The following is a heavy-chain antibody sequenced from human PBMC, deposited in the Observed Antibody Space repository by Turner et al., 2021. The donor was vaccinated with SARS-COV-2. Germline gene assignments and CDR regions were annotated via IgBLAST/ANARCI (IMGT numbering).Heavy chain of an antibody. D-gene: IGHD3-3*01. CDR1: GGSITSDF. J-gene: IGHJ5*01. Sequence: QVQLQESGPGLVSPPETLSLTCTVSGGSITSDFWSWIRQPPGKRLEWIGYIYYRGSTNYNPTLKSRLTMSVDTSKNQFSLTLSSVTAADTAIYYCARESRFNWLDSWGQGTLVTVSS. CDR2: IYYRGST. V-gene: IGHV4-59*01. CDR3: ARESRFNWLDS.